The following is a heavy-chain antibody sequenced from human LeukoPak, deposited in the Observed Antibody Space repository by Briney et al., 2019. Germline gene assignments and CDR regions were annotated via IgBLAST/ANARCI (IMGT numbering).Heavy chain of an antibody. CDR2: IVWNSGSI. CDR1: GFTFDDYA. D-gene: IGHD6-6*01. V-gene: IGHV3-9*01. CDR3: AKDVEYSSTFTFEY. Sequence: GRSLRLSCAASGFTFDDYAMHWVRQAPGKGLEWVSGIVWNSGSIDYADSVKGRFTISRDNAKSSLYLQMNSLRDEDTAFYYCAKDVEYSSTFTFEYWGQGTLVSVSS. J-gene: IGHJ4*02.